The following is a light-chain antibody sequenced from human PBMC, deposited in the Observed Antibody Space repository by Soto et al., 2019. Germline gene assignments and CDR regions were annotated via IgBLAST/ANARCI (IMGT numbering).Light chain of an antibody. CDR1: TGAVTSGYH. CDR2: AVS. Sequence: QAVVTQEPSLTVSPGGTVTLTCASSTGAVTSGYHPNWFQQKPGQAPRSLIYAVSDRPPGVSDRFSGSKSGITASLTISGLQTEDEADYYCISYTDRQSYLFGTGTKLTVL. J-gene: IGLJ1*01. CDR3: ISYTDRQSYL. V-gene: IGLV7-43*01.